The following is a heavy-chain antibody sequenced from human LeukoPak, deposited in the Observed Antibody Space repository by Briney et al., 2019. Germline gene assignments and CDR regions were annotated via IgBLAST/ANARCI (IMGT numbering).Heavy chain of an antibody. CDR1: GGSISSYY. J-gene: IGHJ4*02. D-gene: IGHD1-26*01. V-gene: IGHV4-59*01. Sequence: SETLSLTCTVSGGSISSYYWSWIRQPPGKGLEWIGYIYYSGSTNYNPSLKSRVTISVDTSKNQFSLKLGSVTAADTAVYYCERERSGSYIYWGQGTLVTVSS. CDR2: IYYSGST. CDR3: ERERSGSYIY.